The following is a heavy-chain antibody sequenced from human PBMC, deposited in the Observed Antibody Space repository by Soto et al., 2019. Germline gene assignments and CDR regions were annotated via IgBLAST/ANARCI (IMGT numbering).Heavy chain of an antibody. CDR3: ARDGYCTNGVCYHYYYYMDV. Sequence: PGGSLRLSCAASGFTFSSYSMNWVRQAPGKGLEWVSYISSSSSTIYYADSMKGRFTISRDNAKNSLYLQMNSLRDEDTAVYYCARDGYCTNGVCYHYYYYMDVWGKGTTVTVSS. CDR1: GFTFSSYS. CDR2: ISSSSSTI. D-gene: IGHD2-8*01. V-gene: IGHV3-48*02. J-gene: IGHJ6*03.